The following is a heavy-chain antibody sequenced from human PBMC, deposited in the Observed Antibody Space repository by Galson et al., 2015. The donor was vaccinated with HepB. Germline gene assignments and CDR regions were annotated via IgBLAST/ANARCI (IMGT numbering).Heavy chain of an antibody. D-gene: IGHD2-15*01. CDR3: AKGSGYCGGGGCLSWFDP. Sequence: SLRLSCAASGFSFSSYAISWVRQAPGKGLEWVSVISYSNSSTYYADSVKGRFTISRDNSKNTLYLQMNRLRAEDTAIYYCAKGSGYCGGGGCLSWFDPWGQGTLVIVFS. J-gene: IGHJ5*02. CDR1: GFSFSSYA. V-gene: IGHV3-23*01. CDR2: ISYSNSST.